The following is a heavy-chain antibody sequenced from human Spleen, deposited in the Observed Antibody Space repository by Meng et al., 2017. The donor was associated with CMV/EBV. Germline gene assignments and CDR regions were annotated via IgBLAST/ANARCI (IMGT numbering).Heavy chain of an antibody. V-gene: IGHV3-21*01. D-gene: IGHD2-21*01. J-gene: IGHJ5*02. Sequence: GFTFSSYTMIWVRQAPGKGLEWVSSISSNGYYIYYADSLKGRFTISRDNAKNSLYLQINSLTAEDTAVYYCAREAGGGHSSSDWFDPWGQGTLVTVSS. CDR1: GFTFSSYT. CDR2: ISSNGYYI. CDR3: AREAGGGHSSSDWFDP.